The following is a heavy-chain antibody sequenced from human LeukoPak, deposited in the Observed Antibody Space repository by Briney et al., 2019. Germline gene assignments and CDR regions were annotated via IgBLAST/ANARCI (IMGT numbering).Heavy chain of an antibody. V-gene: IGHV1-69*05. CDR1: GGTFSRYG. D-gene: IGHD6-13*01. Sequence: SVKVSCKASGGTFSRYGISWVRQAPGQGLEWMGGIIPIFGTTIYAQKFQGRVTITTDESRSTAYMELSSLRFEDTAMYYCARDKGTAAGTWDDWGQGNLVIVSS. CDR3: ARDKGTAAGTWDD. J-gene: IGHJ4*02. CDR2: IIPIFGTT.